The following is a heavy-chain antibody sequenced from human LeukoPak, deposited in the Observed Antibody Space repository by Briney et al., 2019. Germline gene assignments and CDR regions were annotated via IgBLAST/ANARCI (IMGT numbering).Heavy chain of an antibody. D-gene: IGHD3-10*01. CDR3: ARDMVKGAPDYLDY. V-gene: IGHV3-23*01. CDR2: ISGSGGST. J-gene: IGHJ4*02. Sequence: GGSLRLSCAASGFTFSSYAMSWVRQAPGKGLEWVSAISGSGGSTYYADSVKGRFTISRDDSKSTLFLQMNTLRPDDTAVYYCARDMVKGAPDYLDYWGQGTLVTVSS. CDR1: GFTFSSYA.